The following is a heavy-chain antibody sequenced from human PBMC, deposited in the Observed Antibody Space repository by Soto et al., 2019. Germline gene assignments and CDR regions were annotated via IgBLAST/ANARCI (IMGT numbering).Heavy chain of an antibody. CDR1: GFTFSNAW. CDR2: IKSKTDGGTA. Sequence: GGPLRLSCAASGFTFSNAWMSWVRQAPGKGLEWVGHIKSKTDGGTADYTTPVKGSFTISRDDSTNTLYLQMNSLKTEDTAVYYCTTLWFGHHYWGQGTLVTVSS. CDR3: TTLWFGHHY. D-gene: IGHD3-10*01. V-gene: IGHV3-15*01. J-gene: IGHJ4*02.